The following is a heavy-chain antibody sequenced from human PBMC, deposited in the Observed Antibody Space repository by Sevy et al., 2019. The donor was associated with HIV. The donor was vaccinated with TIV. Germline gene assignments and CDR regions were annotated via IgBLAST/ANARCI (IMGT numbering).Heavy chain of an antibody. CDR1: GGSISSSSCY. V-gene: IGHV4-39*01. D-gene: IGHD5-12*01. J-gene: IGHJ4*02. CDR2: IYYSGST. Sequence: SETLSLTCTVSGGSISSSSCYWGWIRQPPGKGLEWIGSIYYSGSTYYNPSLKSRVTISVDTSKNQFSLKLSSVTAADTAVYYCARRGMATIAGWYFDYWGQGTLVTVSS. CDR3: ARRGMATIAGWYFDY.